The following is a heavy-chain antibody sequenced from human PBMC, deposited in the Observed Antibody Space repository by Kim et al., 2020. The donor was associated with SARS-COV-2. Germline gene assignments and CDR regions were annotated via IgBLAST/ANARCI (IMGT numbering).Heavy chain of an antibody. CDR1: GFTFSSYW. V-gene: IGHV3-74*01. CDR3: ARERWELQGFNWFDP. D-gene: IGHD1-26*01. CDR2: INSDGSST. J-gene: IGHJ5*02. Sequence: GGSLRLSCAASGFTFSSYWMHWVRQAPGKGLVWVSRINSDGSSTSYADSVKGRFTISRDNAKNTLYLQMNSLRAEDTAVYYCARERWELQGFNWFDPWGQGTLVTVSS.